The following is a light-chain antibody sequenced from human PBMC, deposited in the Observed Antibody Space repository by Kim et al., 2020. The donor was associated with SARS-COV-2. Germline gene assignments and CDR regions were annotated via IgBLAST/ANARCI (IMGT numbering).Light chain of an antibody. V-gene: IGKV1-12*01. CDR2: EAS. CDR3: QQTDSFPWT. CDR1: QGISDW. J-gene: IGKJ1*01. Sequence: AYLGDRVTITCRASQGISDWLAWYQQKPGKAPKLLIYEASSLQSGVPSRFSGSGYGTDFTLTISSLQPEDFATYYCQQTDSFPWTFGQGTKVDIK.